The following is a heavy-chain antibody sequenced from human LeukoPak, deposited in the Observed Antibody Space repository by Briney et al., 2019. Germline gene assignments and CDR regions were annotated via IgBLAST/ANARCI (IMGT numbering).Heavy chain of an antibody. V-gene: IGHV3-21*01. D-gene: IGHD3-3*01. Sequence: GGSLRLSCAASGFTFRSYSMSWVRQAPGKGLEWVSSISDDSNYIYYADSVEGRFTISRDNAKDSVYLQMNSLRVEDTAVYYCARTYDFGIGPPGDAFDNWGQGTLVTVSS. CDR1: GFTFRSYS. J-gene: IGHJ3*02. CDR3: ARTYDFGIGPPGDAFDN. CDR2: ISDDSNYI.